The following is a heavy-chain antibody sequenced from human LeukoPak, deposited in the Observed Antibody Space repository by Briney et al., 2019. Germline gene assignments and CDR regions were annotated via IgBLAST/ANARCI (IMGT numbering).Heavy chain of an antibody. J-gene: IGHJ4*02. D-gene: IGHD1-14*01. V-gene: IGHV3-23*01. CDR2: ISGSGGST. CDR3: AKDLTPFDVSTFDY. Sequence: GRSLRLSCAASGFTFSSYAMSWVRQAPGKGLEWVSAISGSGGSTYYADSVKGRFTISRDNSKNTLYLQMNSLRAEDTAVYYCAKDLTPFDVSTFDYWGQGTLVTVSS. CDR1: GFTFSSYA.